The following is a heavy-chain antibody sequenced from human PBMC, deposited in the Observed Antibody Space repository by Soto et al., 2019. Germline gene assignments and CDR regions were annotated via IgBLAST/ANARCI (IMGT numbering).Heavy chain of an antibody. CDR1: GGTFSRHA. V-gene: IGHV1-69*01. Sequence: QVQLVQSGAEVRKPGSSVKVSCKASGGTFSRHAISWVRQAPGQGLECMGGIIPIFGTANHAQKFQGRVTIIADESKSTVYMELSSLRSEDTAMYYCARGWGYDSNDYYYAYWGQGTLVIVSS. CDR2: IIPIFGTA. J-gene: IGHJ4*02. CDR3: ARGWGYDSNDYYYAY. D-gene: IGHD3-22*01.